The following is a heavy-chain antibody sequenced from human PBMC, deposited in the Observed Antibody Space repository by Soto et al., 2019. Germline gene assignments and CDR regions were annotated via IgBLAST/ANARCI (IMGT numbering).Heavy chain of an antibody. D-gene: IGHD3-22*01. Sequence: GGSLRLSCAASGFTFSSYSMNWVRQAPGKGLEWVSSISKSSRYIYYADSVKGRFTISRDNAKNSLYLQMNSLGAEDTAVYYCARDYYDSFFDYWGQGTLVTVSS. J-gene: IGHJ4*02. V-gene: IGHV3-21*01. CDR1: GFTFSSYS. CDR2: ISKSSRYI. CDR3: ARDYYDSFFDY.